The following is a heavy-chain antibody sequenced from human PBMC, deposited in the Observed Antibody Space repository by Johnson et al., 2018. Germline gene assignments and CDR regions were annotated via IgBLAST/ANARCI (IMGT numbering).Heavy chain of an antibody. D-gene: IGHD3-22*01. CDR2: ISSSSRYI. CDR1: GFTFSSYS. Sequence: VQLVQSGGGLVKPGGSLRLSCAASGFTFSSYSMNWVRQAPGKGLEWVSSISSSSRYIYYADSVKGRFTISRDNAKNSLYLQMNSLRDEDTGVYYCARDTYYYDSSGYPVGDVWGQGTMVTISS. V-gene: IGHV3-21*01. CDR3: ARDTYYYDSSGYPVGDV. J-gene: IGHJ3*01.